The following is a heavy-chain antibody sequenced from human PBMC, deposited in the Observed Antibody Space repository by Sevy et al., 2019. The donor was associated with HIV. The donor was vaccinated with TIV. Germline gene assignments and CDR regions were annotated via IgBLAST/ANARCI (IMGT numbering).Heavy chain of an antibody. Sequence: GGSLRLSCAASGFTFSNYAMIWVRQAPGKGLEWVSVSSGSGGGTFYADSVKGRFTTSRDNPKNTLYLQMNSLRAEDTAIYYCAKGEDCNGGSCFNWFVPWGQGTLVTVSS. CDR1: GFTFSNYA. CDR2: SSGSGGGT. CDR3: AKGEDCNGGSCFNWFVP. D-gene: IGHD2-15*01. V-gene: IGHV3-23*01. J-gene: IGHJ5*02.